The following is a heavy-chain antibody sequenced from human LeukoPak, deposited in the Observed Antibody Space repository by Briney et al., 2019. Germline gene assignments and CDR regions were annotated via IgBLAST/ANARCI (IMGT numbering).Heavy chain of an antibody. V-gene: IGHV3-48*01. CDR1: GFTFSSYN. J-gene: IGHJ3*01. Sequence: GGSLRLSCAASGFTFSSYNMNWVRQAPGKGLEWVSYISSSSSTIYYADSVKGRFTISRDNAKNSLYLQMDSLRAEDTAVYYCARGSFGPWGQGTMVTVSS. CDR3: ARGSFGP. D-gene: IGHD1-26*01. CDR2: ISSSSSTI.